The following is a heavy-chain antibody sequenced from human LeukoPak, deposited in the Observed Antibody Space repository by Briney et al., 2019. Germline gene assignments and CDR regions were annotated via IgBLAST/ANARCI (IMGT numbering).Heavy chain of an antibody. V-gene: IGHV3-23*01. CDR1: GFTFSSYA. CDR2: ISGSGGST. CDR3: ARDKAVGPTLLDY. D-gene: IGHD1-26*01. J-gene: IGHJ4*02. Sequence: PGGSLRLSCAASGFTFSSYAMSWVRQAPGKGLEWVSGISGSGGSTYYADSVKGRFTISRDNAKNSLYLHMNSLRVEDTAVYYCARDKAVGPTLLDYWGQGALVTVSS.